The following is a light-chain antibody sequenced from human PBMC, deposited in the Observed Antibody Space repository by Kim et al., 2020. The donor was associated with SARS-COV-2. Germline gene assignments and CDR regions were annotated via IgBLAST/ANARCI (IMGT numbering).Light chain of an antibody. CDR2: EAS. J-gene: IGKJ4*01. Sequence: DIQMTQSPSTLSVSVGDRVTITCRASQSIGTWLAWYQQKPGKAPRLLIYEASNLDSGVPSRFSGSGSGTEFTLTISSLHFATYYCQQYNRSPGLTFGGGTKVDIK. CDR1: QSIGTW. CDR3: QQYNRSPGLT. V-gene: IGKV1-5*03.